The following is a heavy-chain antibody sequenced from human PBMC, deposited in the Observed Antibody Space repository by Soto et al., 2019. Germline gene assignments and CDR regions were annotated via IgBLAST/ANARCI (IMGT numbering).Heavy chain of an antibody. CDR1: GGSISGHY. J-gene: IGHJ4*02. Sequence: PSETLSLTCSVSGGSISGHYWTWTRQSPGKGLEWIGYIFYSGSTNYNPSLKSRVAISVDTSKNQFSLKMSSVTAADTAVYYCARVGSSGWPPDYWGRGTLVTVSS. CDR3: ARVGSSGWPPDY. D-gene: IGHD6-19*01. V-gene: IGHV4-59*11. CDR2: IFYSGST.